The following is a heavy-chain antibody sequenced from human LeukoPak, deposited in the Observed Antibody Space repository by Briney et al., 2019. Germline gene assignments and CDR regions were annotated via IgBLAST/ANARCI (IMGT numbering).Heavy chain of an antibody. J-gene: IGHJ3*02. CDR3: ARVGQAPPGGQYYYDSSGQGAFDI. D-gene: IGHD3-22*01. V-gene: IGHV4-38-2*01. CDR1: GYSISSGYH. Sequence: PSETLSLTCAVSGYSISSGYHWAWIRQPPGKGLEWIGSMSHSGSTYYNPSLKSRVTISVDTSKNQFSLKLSSVTAADTAVYYCARVGQAPPGGQYYYDSSGQGAFDIWGQGTMVTVSS. CDR2: MSHSGST.